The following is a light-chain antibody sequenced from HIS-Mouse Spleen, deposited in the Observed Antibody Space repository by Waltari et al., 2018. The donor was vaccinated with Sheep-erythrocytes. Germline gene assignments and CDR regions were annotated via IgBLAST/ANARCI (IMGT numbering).Light chain of an antibody. CDR3: CSYAGSSTPWV. CDR2: EGS. V-gene: IGLV2-23*01. CDR1: SSDVGSYNL. J-gene: IGLJ3*02. Sequence: QSALTQPASGSGSPGQSITISCTGTSSDVGSYNLVSWYQQHPGKAPNLMIYEGSKRPSGVSNRFSGSKSGNTASLTISGLQAEDEADYYCCSYAGSSTPWVFGGGTKLTVL.